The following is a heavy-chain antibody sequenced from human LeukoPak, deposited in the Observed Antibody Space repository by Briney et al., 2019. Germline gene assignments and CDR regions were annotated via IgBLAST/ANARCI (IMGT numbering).Heavy chain of an antibody. J-gene: IGHJ5*02. Sequence: GGSLRLSCAASGFTFSSYGMHWVRQAPGKGPEWVAVIWYDGSNKYYADSVKGRFTISRDNSKNTLYLQMNSLRAEDTAVYYCAAVWRGSSSSWFDPWGQGTLVTVSS. CDR2: IWYDGSNK. D-gene: IGHD6-6*01. CDR3: AAVWRGSSSSWFDP. CDR1: GFTFSSYG. V-gene: IGHV3-33*01.